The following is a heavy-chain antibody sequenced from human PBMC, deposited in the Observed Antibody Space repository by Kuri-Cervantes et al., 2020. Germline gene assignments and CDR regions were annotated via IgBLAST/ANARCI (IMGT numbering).Heavy chain of an antibody. V-gene: IGHV1-2*02. CDR1: GYTFTGYY. D-gene: IGHD3-3*01. CDR2: INPNSGGT. J-gene: IGHJ3*01. Sequence: ASVKVSCKASGYTFTGYYIHWVRQAPGQGLEWMGWINPNSGGTNYAQNFQGRVTMTRDTSISTAYMELSRVRSDDTAVYYCARDLGRRMTVFGVIVGNDAFDLWGQGTLVTVSS. CDR3: ARDLGRRMTVFGVIVGNDAFDL.